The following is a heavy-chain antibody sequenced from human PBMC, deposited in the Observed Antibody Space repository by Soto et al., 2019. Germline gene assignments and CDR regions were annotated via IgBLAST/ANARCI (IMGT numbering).Heavy chain of an antibody. J-gene: IGHJ6*02. CDR3: ARVRHAATAMGPEYYYYGMDV. CDR1: GFTFSSYS. Sequence: GGSLRLSCTASGFTFSSYSMNWVRQAPGKGLEWVSSISSSSSYIYYADSVKGRFTISRDNAKNSLYLQMNSLRAEDTAVYYCARVRHAATAMGPEYYYYGMDVWGQGTTVTVSS. V-gene: IGHV3-21*01. CDR2: ISSSSSYI. D-gene: IGHD5-18*01.